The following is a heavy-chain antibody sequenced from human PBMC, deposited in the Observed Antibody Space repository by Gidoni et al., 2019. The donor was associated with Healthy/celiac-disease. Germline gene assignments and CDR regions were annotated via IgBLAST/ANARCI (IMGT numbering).Heavy chain of an antibody. CDR3: ASMGATSPGPFDY. CDR2: IIPIFGTA. J-gene: IGHJ4*02. V-gene: IGHV1-69*01. Sequence: QVQLVHSGAEVKKPGSSLTVSCKASGGPFSSYAISWVRQAPGQGLEWMGGIIPIFGTANYAQKFQGRVTITADESTSTAYMEVSSLRSEDTAVYYCASMGATSPGPFDYWGQGTLVTVSS. CDR1: GGPFSSYA. D-gene: IGHD1-26*01.